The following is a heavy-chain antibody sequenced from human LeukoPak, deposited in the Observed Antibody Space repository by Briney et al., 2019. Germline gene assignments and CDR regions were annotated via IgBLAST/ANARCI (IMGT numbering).Heavy chain of an antibody. V-gene: IGHV3-30-3*01. CDR1: GFTFSSYA. CDR3: ARSPSMATFDS. D-gene: IGHD5-24*01. Sequence: GGSLRLSCAASGFTFSSYAMHWVRQAPGKGLEWVAVISYDGSNKYYADSVKGRFTISRDNSKNTLYLQMNSLRAEDTAVYYCARSPSMATFDSWAQEPLVTVPS. J-gene: IGHJ4*02. CDR2: ISYDGSNK.